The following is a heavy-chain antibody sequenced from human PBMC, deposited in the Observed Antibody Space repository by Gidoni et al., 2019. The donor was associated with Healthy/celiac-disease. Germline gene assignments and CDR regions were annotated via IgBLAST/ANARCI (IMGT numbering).Heavy chain of an antibody. J-gene: IGHJ3*02. Sequence: EVQLVESGGGLVKHGGSLRLSCAASGFTFSSYSMNWVRQAPGKGLEWVSSISSSSSYIYYADSVKGRFTISRDNAKNSLYLQMNSLRAEDTAVYYCARDYDYIWGSSLDAFDIWGQGTMVTVSS. V-gene: IGHV3-21*01. CDR3: ARDYDYIWGSSLDAFDI. CDR1: GFTFSSYS. CDR2: ISSSSSYI. D-gene: IGHD3-16*01.